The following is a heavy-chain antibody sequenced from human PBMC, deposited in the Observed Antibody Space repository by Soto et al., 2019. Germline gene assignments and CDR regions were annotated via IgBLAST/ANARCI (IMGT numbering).Heavy chain of an antibody. Sequence: QVQLVQSGAEVKKPGASVKVSCKASGYTFTSYAMHWVRQAPGQRLEWMGWINAGNGNTKYSQKFQGRVTITRDTSASTAYMELSSLRSEDTAVYYCARVAVGCTSFERIYYYGMDVWGQGTTVTVSS. CDR3: ARVAVGCTSFERIYYYGMDV. CDR1: GYTFTSYA. D-gene: IGHD2-2*01. CDR2: INAGNGNT. V-gene: IGHV1-3*01. J-gene: IGHJ6*02.